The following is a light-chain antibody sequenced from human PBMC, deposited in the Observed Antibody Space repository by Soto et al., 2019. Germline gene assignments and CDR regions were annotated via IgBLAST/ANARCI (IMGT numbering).Light chain of an antibody. V-gene: IGKV3-20*01. CDR2: GAS. Sequence: EIVLTQSPGTLSLSPGEGATLSCRTSQSISSSYLSWFQQRPGQAPRVLIYGASNRASGIPDRFSGSGSGTDFTRTISSLEPEDFAVYYCQYYGRSPPYTFGQGTKTGYQT. CDR1: QSISSSY. J-gene: IGKJ2*01. CDR3: QYYGRSPPYT.